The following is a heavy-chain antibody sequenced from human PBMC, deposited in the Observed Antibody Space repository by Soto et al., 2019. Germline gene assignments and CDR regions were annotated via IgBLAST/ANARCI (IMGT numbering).Heavy chain of an antibody. CDR1: GAALNSGNYY. CDR2: IYVTGAV. CDR3: ARLRIATNNYKWFDP. V-gene: IGHV4-31*03. J-gene: IGHJ5*02. Sequence: SDTLSLTCSVSGAALNSGNYYCIWIRQFAGKGLEWIGHIYVTGAVDYNPSLRDRITISQDTSEGQFSLNLRLVTAADTAVYYCARLRIATNNYKWFDPWGQGTLVTVSS. D-gene: IGHD2-21*01.